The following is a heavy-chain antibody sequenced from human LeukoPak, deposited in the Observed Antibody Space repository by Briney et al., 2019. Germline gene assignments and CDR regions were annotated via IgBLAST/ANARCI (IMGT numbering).Heavy chain of an antibody. V-gene: IGHV4-39*01. CDR2: IYYSGST. CDR1: GGSISSTRYY. J-gene: IGHJ6*03. D-gene: IGHD5-12*01. Sequence: PSETLSLTCTVSGGSISSTRYYWGWIRQPPGKGLEWIGSIYYSGSTYYNPSLKSRVTISVDTSKNQFSLKLSSVTAADTAVYYCAGRAQRGYSGNKYYYYYMDVWGKGTTVTISS. CDR3: AGRAQRGYSGNKYYYYYMDV.